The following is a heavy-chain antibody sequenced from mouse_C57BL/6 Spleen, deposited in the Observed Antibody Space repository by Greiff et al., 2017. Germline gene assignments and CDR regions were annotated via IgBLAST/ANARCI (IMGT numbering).Heavy chain of an antibody. V-gene: IGHV1-64*01. CDR2: IHPNSGST. Sequence: QVQLKQPGAELVKPGASVKLSCKASGYTFTSYWMHWVKQRPGPGLEWIGMIHPNSGSTNYNEKFKSKATLTVDKSSSTAYMQLSSLTSEDSAVYYCARLGGYGSSYEYFDVWGTGTTVTVSS. CDR1: GYTFTSYW. D-gene: IGHD1-1*01. CDR3: ARLGGYGSSYEYFDV. J-gene: IGHJ1*03.